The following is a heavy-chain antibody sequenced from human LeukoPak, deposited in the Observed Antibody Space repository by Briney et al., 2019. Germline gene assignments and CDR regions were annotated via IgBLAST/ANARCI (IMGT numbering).Heavy chain of an antibody. V-gene: IGHV3-7*01. CDR3: ARDAGNVDSSGWYRYYYYGMDV. Sequence: GGSLRLSCAASGFTFSNYWMSWDRQAPGKGLEWVANIKQDGSEKFYVDSVKGRFTISRDNAKNSLYLQMNSLRAEDTAVYYCARDAGNVDSSGWYRYYYYGMDVWGQGTTVTVSS. J-gene: IGHJ6*02. CDR1: GFTFSNYW. CDR2: IKQDGSEK. D-gene: IGHD6-19*01.